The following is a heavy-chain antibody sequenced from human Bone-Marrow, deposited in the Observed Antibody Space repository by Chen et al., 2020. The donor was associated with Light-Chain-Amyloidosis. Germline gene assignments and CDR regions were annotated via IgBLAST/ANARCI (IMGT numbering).Heavy chain of an antibody. CDR2: IYYSGST. V-gene: IGHV4-39*01. J-gene: IGHJ6*03. Sequence: QLQLQESGPGLVKPSEXXXXTCTVSGXSISSSSYYWGWNRQPPGKGLEWIGSIYYSGSTYYNPSLKSRVTISVDTSKNQFSLKLSSVTAADTAVYYCARLYCSGGSCRYYYYYMDVWGKGTTVTVSS. D-gene: IGHD2-15*01. CDR1: GXSISSSSYY. CDR3: ARLYCSGGSCRYYYYYMDV.